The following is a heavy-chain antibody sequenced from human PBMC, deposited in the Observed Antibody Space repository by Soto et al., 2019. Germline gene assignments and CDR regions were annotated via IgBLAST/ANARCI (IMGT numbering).Heavy chain of an antibody. Sequence: SVKISCKASGFTFTSSAVQWVRQARGQRLEWIGWIVVGSGNTNYAQKFQERVTITRDMSTSTAYMELSSLRSEDTAVYYCAARGGGGNWFEPWGQGTLVTVSS. V-gene: IGHV1-58*01. D-gene: IGHD3-10*01. CDR3: AARGGGGNWFEP. J-gene: IGHJ5*02. CDR1: GFTFTSSA. CDR2: IVVGSGNT.